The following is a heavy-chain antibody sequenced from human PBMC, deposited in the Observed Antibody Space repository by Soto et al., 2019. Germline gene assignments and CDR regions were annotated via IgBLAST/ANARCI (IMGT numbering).Heavy chain of an antibody. V-gene: IGHV1-2*02. Sequence: ILPVYFRHWARQAPGQGFEWMGRVNPNTGGADLAQKFQGRVTMTRDTSINTAYMELSGLTSDDTAIFYCARARRGRWGILVSDVWVKGTQV. D-gene: IGHD3-16*01. CDR3: ARARRGRWGILVSDV. CDR2: VNPNTGGA. CDR1: ILPVYF. J-gene: IGHJ4*02.